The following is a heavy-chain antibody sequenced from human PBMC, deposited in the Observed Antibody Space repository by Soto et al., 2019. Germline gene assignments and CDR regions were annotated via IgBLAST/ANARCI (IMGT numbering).Heavy chain of an antibody. V-gene: IGHV3-72*01. CDR1: GLTFSDRY. CDR2: IRKKTNSYAT. Sequence: GGSRRLSCAASGLTFSDRYMDWVRQAPGKGLEWVGRIRKKTNSYATEYAASVKGRFIISRDDSTNSLYLQMSSLKTEDTAVYYCTTVTTVDYYFDYWGQGTLVTVS. J-gene: IGHJ4*02. CDR3: TTVTTVDYYFDY. D-gene: IGHD4-17*01.